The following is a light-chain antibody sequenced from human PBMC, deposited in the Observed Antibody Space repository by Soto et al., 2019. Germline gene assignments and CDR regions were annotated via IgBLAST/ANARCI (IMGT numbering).Light chain of an antibody. CDR3: IQDFISPLT. CDR1: QGIRND. CDR2: AAS. J-gene: IGKJ1*01. Sequence: IQMTQSPSSLSASVGDRVTITCRASQGIRNDLGWYQQKPGKAPKRLIYAASSLESGVPSRVSGRGSGTNVTLTISSLQPEDFATYYCIQDFISPLTVGQGTKVDIK. V-gene: IGKV1-6*01.